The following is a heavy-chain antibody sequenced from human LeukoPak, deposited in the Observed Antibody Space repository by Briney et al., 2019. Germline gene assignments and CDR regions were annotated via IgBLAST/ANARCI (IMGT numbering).Heavy chain of an antibody. Sequence: ASVKVSCKASGYTFTSYGIHWVRQAPGQGLEWMGWINTNTGNPTYAQGFTGRFVFSLDTSVSTAYLQISSLKAEDTAVYYCARGVRIIDYWGQGTLVTVSS. CDR3: ARGVRIIDY. CDR2: INTNTGNP. J-gene: IGHJ4*02. CDR1: GYTFTSYG. V-gene: IGHV7-4-1*02. D-gene: IGHD2-15*01.